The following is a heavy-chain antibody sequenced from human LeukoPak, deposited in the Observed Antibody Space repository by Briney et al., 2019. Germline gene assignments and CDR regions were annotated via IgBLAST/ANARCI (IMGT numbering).Heavy chain of an antibody. Sequence: GGSLSLSCAASGFTFSDYYMSWIRQAPGKGLAWVSYISSSSSYTNYADSVKGRFTISRDNAKNSLYLQMNSLRAEDTAVYYCARGRTMVRGVTPPSYFDYWGQGTLVTVSS. CDR2: ISSSSSYT. J-gene: IGHJ4*02. D-gene: IGHD3-10*01. V-gene: IGHV3-11*05. CDR3: ARGRTMVRGVTPPSYFDY. CDR1: GFTFSDYY.